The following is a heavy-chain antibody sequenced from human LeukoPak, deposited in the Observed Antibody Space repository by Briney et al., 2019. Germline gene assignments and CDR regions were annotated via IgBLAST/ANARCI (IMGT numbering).Heavy chain of an antibody. V-gene: IGHV4-39*07. J-gene: IGHJ5*02. CDR2: IYYSGST. D-gene: IGHD2-2*01. Sequence: SETLSLTCTVSGGSISSSSYYGGWIRQPPGKGLEWGGCIYYSGSTYYNPSLKIRVTISVDTSKNQLSLKLSSVTAADTAVYYSARVVPAAISYWFDPWGQGTLVTVSS. CDR1: GGSISSSSYY. CDR3: ARVVPAAISYWFDP.